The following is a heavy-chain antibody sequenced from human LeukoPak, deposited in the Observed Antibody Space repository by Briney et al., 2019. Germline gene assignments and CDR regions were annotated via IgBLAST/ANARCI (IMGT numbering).Heavy chain of an antibody. V-gene: IGHV1-46*01. CDR1: GYTFTSYY. Sequence: GASVKVPCKASGYTFTSYYMHWVRQAPGQGLEWMGIINPSGASTNYAQKFQGRVNMTRDTSTNTVYMELGSLRSEDTAVYYCARVAAAGFAYDKFDPWGQGTLVTVSS. D-gene: IGHD6-13*01. CDR3: ARVAAAGFAYDKFDP. CDR2: INPSGAST. J-gene: IGHJ5*02.